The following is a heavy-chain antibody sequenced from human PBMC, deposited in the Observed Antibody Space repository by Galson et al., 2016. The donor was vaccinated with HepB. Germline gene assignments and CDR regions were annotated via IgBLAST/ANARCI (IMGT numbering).Heavy chain of an antibody. CDR3: ARSQAERYFDPFVQFHFDY. D-gene: IGHD3-9*01. CDR1: GYSLAGYY. Sequence: SVKVSCKATGYSLAGYYFHWVRQAPGQGLEWLGWINPNSGGTSYAQKFQGRVTMTRDTSISTAYMELSSLRSGDTAVYYCARSQAERYFDPFVQFHFDYWGQGTLVTVSS. V-gene: IGHV1-2*02. CDR2: INPNSGGT. J-gene: IGHJ4*02.